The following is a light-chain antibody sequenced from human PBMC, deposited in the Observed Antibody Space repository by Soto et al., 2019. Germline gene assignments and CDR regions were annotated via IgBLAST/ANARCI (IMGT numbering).Light chain of an antibody. CDR1: QTIDTY. J-gene: IGKJ1*01. Sequence: DIQMTQSPSSLPASVGDRVTITCRASQTIDTYLNWYQQKPGNAPKVLIYVASRLHTGDPSRFSGSGSGTDFTLTNTSLQPEDFATYFCQQSYTTPWTFGQGTRVEV. CDR2: VAS. CDR3: QQSYTTPWT. V-gene: IGKV1-39*01.